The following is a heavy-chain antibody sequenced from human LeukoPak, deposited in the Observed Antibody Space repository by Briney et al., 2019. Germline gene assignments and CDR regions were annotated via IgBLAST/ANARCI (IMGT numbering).Heavy chain of an antibody. J-gene: IGHJ6*03. CDR2: IYTSGST. D-gene: IGHD3-9*01. Sequence: SETLSLTCTVSGGSISSYYWSWIRQPAGKGLEWIGRIYTSGSTNYNPSLKSRVTMSVDTSKNQFSLKLSSVTAADTAVYYCARDGSGYDILTGYFHYYYYMDVWGKGTTVTISS. V-gene: IGHV4-4*07. CDR3: ARDGSGYDILTGYFHYYYYMDV. CDR1: GGSISSYY.